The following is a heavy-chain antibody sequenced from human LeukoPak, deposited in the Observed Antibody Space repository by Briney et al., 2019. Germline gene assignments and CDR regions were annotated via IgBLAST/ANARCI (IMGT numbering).Heavy chain of an antibody. CDR1: GYTFTSYD. CDR3: ARGNCSSTSCLLYYFDY. D-gene: IGHD2-2*01. CDR2: IIPILGIA. J-gene: IGHJ4*02. Sequence: SVKVSCKASGYTFTSYDINWVRQATGQGLEWMGRIIPILGIANYAQKFQGRVTITTDESTSTAYMELSSLRSEDTAVYYCARGNCSSTSCLLYYFDYWGQGTLVTVSS. V-gene: IGHV1-69*04.